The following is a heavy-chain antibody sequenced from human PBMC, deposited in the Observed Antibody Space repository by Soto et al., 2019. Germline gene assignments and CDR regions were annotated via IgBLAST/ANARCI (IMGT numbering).Heavy chain of an antibody. Sequence: ASVKVSCKASGYTFTSYGISWVRQAPGQGLEWMGWISAYNGNTNYAQKLQGRVTMTTNTSISTAYMELSSLRSEDTAVYYCARGGNGSGWSYYYYYYYMDGWGKGTTVTVSS. J-gene: IGHJ6*03. CDR2: ISAYNGNT. CDR3: ARGGNGSGWSYYYYYYYMDG. CDR1: GYTFTSYG. V-gene: IGHV1-18*01. D-gene: IGHD6-19*01.